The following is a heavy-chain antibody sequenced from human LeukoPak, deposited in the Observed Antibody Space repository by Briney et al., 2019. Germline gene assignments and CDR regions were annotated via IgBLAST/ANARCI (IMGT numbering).Heavy chain of an antibody. J-gene: IGHJ4*02. CDR3: ARVLVFGVENEDY. CDR1: GYTFTGYY. V-gene: IGHV1-2*02. Sequence: GASVKISCKASGYTFTGYYMHWVRQAPGQGLEWMGWINPNSGGTNYAQKFQGRVTMTRDTSISTAYMELSMMRSDDTAVYYCARVLVFGVENEDYWGQGTLVTVSS. CDR2: INPNSGGT. D-gene: IGHD3-3*01.